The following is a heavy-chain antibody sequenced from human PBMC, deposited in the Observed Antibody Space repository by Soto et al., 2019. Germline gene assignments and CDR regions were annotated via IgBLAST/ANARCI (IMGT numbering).Heavy chain of an antibody. CDR3: ASTYTGNVDITPFDY. D-gene: IGHD2-2*02. Sequence: GESLKISCKGSGYSFTSYWISWVRQMPGKGLEWMGRIDPSDSYTNYSPSFQGHVTISADKSISTAYLQWSSLKASDTAMYYFASTYTGNVDITPFDYWGQGTLVTVSS. J-gene: IGHJ4*02. CDR2: IDPSDSYT. V-gene: IGHV5-10-1*01. CDR1: GYSFTSYW.